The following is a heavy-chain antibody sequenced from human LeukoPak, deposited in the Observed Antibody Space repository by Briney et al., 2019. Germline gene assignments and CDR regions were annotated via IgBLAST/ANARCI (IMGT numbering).Heavy chain of an antibody. D-gene: IGHD1/OR15-1a*01. CDR1: GGSFSGYY. V-gene: IGHV4-34*01. Sequence: PSETLSLTCAVYGGSFSGYYWSYLRQPPGKGLEWIGEINHSGSTNYNPSLKSRVTISLHTSKNQFSLKLSSVNAADTAVYYCVRDRHWTNDWVFDYWGQGTLVTVSS. CDR3: VRDRHWTNDWVFDY. J-gene: IGHJ4*02. CDR2: INHSGST.